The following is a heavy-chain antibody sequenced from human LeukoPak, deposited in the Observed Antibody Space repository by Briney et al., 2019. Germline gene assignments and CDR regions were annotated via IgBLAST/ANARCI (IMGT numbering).Heavy chain of an antibody. CDR3: ARDGSMVRGVIIGATNHNDAFDI. V-gene: IGHV1-3*01. J-gene: IGHJ3*02. CDR1: GYTFTSYA. CDR2: INAGNGNT. Sequence: VASVKVSCKASGYTFTSYAMHWVRQAPGQRLEWMGWINAGNGNTKYSQKFQGRVTITRDTSAGTAYMELSSLRSEDTAVYYCARDGSMVRGVIIGATNHNDAFDIWGQGTMVTVSS. D-gene: IGHD3-10*01.